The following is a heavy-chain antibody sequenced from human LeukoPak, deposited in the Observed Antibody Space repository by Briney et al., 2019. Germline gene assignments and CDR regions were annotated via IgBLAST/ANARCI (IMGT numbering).Heavy chain of an antibody. CDR2: LSGSGATT. J-gene: IGHJ4*02. CDR1: GFTFSTYG. Sequence: GGSLRLSCAVSGFTFSTYGMSWVRQAPGKGLEWVSALSGSGATTYYADSVKGRFTISRDNSKNTLFLQMNSLRAEDSAVYYCAKLIFAPVEMATGYFDYWGQGTLVTVSS. V-gene: IGHV3-23*01. D-gene: IGHD5-24*01. CDR3: AKLIFAPVEMATGYFDY.